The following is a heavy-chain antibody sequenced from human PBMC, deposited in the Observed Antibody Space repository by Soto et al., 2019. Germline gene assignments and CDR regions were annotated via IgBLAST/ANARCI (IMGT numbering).Heavy chain of an antibody. V-gene: IGHV3-72*01. CDR2: TRNKANSYTT. D-gene: IGHD2-2*01. J-gene: IGHJ4*02. CDR3: ARGGPYAPLVY. CDR1: PFTFSDHY. Sequence: EVQLVESGGGLVQPGGSLRLSCAPSPFTFSDHYMDWVRQAPGKGLEWVGRTRNKANSYTTEYAASVKGRFSISRDVSKNSLYLQMNSLKTDDTAVYYCARGGPYAPLVYWGQGTLVTVSS.